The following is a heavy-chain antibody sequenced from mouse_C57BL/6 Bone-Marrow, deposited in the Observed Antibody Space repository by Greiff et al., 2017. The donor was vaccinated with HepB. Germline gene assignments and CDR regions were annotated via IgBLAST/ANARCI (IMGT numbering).Heavy chain of an antibody. V-gene: IGHV1-81*01. D-gene: IGHD1-1*01. CDR1: GYTFTSYG. CDR3: ARYGRGRPFAY. J-gene: IGHJ3*01. Sequence: QVHVKQSGAELARPGASVKLSCKASGYTFTSYGISWVKQRTGQGLEWIGEIYPRSGNTYYNEKFKGKATLTADKSSSTAYMELRSLTSEDSAVYFCARYGRGRPFAYWGQGTLVTVSA. CDR2: IYPRSGNT.